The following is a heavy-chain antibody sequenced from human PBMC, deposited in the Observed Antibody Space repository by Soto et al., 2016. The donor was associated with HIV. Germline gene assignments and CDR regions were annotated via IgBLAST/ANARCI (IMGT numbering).Heavy chain of an antibody. J-gene: IGHJ6*02. CDR3: VSYSLGESNPNGNGRR. V-gene: IGHV4-4*02. CDR2: MFHSGIN. Sequence: QVQLQESGPGLVKPSETLSLTCAVSGASISSNNWWSWVRQPPGKGLEWIGXMFHSGINNYNPSLKSRVTISVDKSKNQFSLILTSVTAADTAIYYCVSYSLGESNPNGNGRRGDQGTT. CDR1: GASISSNNW. D-gene: IGHD3-16*01.